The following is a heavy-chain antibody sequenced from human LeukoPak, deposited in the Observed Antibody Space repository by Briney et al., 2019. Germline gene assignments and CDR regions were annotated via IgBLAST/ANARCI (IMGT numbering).Heavy chain of an antibody. CDR2: IYYSGST. V-gene: IGHV4-61*01. CDR1: GGSITTETYS. D-gene: IGHD6-13*01. Sequence: PSETLSLTCAVSGGSITTETYSWNWMRQPPGKGLEWIGYIYYSGSTNYNPSLKSRVTISVDTSKNQFSLKLSSVTAADTAVYYCAREGRSAADDNYYYYYYMDVWGKGTTVTVSS. CDR3: AREGRSAADDNYYYYYYMDV. J-gene: IGHJ6*03.